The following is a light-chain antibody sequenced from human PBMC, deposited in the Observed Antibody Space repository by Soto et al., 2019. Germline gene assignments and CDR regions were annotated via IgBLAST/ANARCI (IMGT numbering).Light chain of an antibody. CDR1: SSDVGGYNY. CDR3: SSYTSSSTPD. V-gene: IGLV2-14*01. CDR2: DVS. Sequence: QSVLTQPASVSGSPGQSITISCTGTSSDVGGYNYVSWYQQHPGKAPKLMIYDVSNRPSGVSNRFSGSKSGNTASLTISGLQAEDEADYYCSSYTSSSTPDFGTGTKVTVL. J-gene: IGLJ1*01.